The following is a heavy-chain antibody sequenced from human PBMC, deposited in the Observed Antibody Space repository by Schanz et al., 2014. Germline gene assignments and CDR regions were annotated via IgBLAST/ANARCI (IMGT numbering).Heavy chain of an antibody. V-gene: IGHV3-23*01. CDR3: ARKMKLGVYGGKGHDSLDI. CDR1: GFSFSTYW. Sequence: EVQLLESGGGLVQPGGSLRLSCAASGFSFSTYWMSWVRQAPGKGLEWLSGFDAHDGRAYYADSAKGRFTISRDNSKSTLYVEMNSLRVEDTAVYYCARKMKLGVYGGKGHDSLDIWGQGTMVTVSS. J-gene: IGHJ3*02. D-gene: IGHD4-17*01. CDR2: FDAHDGRA.